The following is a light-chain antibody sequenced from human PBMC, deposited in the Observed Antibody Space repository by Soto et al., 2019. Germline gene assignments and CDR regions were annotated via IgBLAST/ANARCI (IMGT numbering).Light chain of an antibody. V-gene: IGLV2-8*01. CDR2: DVT. Sequence: QSALTQPPSASGSPGQSVTISCTGDRSDVGGYNFVSWYQQHPGKAPKLMIYDVTNRPSGVPDRFSGSKSGNTASLTVSGLQADDESDYYCSSYAGSSVPVAFGGGTKLTVL. CDR1: RSDVGGYNF. J-gene: IGLJ2*01. CDR3: SSYAGSSVPVA.